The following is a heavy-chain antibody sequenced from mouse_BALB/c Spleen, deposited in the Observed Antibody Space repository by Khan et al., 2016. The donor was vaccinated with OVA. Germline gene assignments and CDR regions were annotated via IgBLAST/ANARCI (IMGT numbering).Heavy chain of an antibody. V-gene: IGHV3-2*02. J-gene: IGHJ2*01. CDR1: GYSITSGYG. CDR2: ISYSGST. D-gene: IGHD1-2*01. Sequence: EVQLQESGPGLVKPSQSLSLTCTVTGYSITSGYGWNWIRQFPGNKLEWMGYISYSGSTHYNQSLKSRISITRDTSKNQFFLQLNSVTTEDTATYYCARTARIKYWGQGTTLTVSS. CDR3: ARTARIKY.